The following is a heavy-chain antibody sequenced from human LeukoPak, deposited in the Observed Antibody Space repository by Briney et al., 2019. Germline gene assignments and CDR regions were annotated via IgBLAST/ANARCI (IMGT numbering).Heavy chain of an antibody. D-gene: IGHD3-22*01. CDR3: AAGYYFGDY. CDR1: GFTFSSYG. Sequence: GGSLRLSCAASGFTFSSYGMHWVRQAPGKGLEWVATISHDGSNKYYADSVKGRFTISRDNSKNTLYLQMNSLRAEDTAVYYCAAGYYFGDYWGQGTLVTVSS. CDR2: ISHDGSNK. V-gene: IGHV3-30*03. J-gene: IGHJ4*02.